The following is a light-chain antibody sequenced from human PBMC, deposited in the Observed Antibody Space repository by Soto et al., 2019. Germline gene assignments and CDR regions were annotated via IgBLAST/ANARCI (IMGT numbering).Light chain of an antibody. CDR3: QQANSFPIT. Sequence: DIQMTQSPSSLSASVGDRVTITCRASQGISSWLAWYQQKPGKAPKLLIYATSSLQSGIPSRFSASRYETDFTLNISSQQPEDFYQQANSFPITFAQGTRQEI. CDR2: ATS. J-gene: IGKJ5*01. CDR1: QGISSW. V-gene: IGKV1-12*01.